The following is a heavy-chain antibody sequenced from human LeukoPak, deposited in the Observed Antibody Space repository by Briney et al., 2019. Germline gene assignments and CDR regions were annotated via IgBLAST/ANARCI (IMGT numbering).Heavy chain of an antibody. V-gene: IGHV4-59*01. CDR2: IYYSGST. D-gene: IGHD3-3*01. CDR3: ARAHYDFWSGYFGY. J-gene: IGHJ4*02. CDR1: GGSISSYY. Sequence: SETLSLTCTVSGGSISSYYWSWIRQPPGKGLEWIGYIYYSGSTNYNPSLKSRVTISVDTSKNRFSLKLSSVTAADTAVYYCARAHYDFWSGYFGYWGQGTLVTVSS.